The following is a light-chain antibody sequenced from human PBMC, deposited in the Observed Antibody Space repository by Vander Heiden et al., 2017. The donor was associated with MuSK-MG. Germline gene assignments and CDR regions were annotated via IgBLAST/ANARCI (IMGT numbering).Light chain of an antibody. J-gene: IGKJ2*01. V-gene: IGKV1-39*01. CDR1: QSIRTY. CDR3: QQSADTPHT. CDR2: TAS. Sequence: DIQMTQSPSSLSASVGDRVTITCRASQSIRTYLNWYQQKPGKAPKLLIYTASSLQSGVPSRFSGSGSGTDFTLSISSLHPEDFAMYYCQQSADTPHTFGQGTKVEIK.